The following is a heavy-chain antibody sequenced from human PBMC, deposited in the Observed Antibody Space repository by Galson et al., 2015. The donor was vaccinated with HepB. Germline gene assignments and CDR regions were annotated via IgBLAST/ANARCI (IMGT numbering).Heavy chain of an antibody. Sequence: QSGAEVKKPGESLRISCKVSGDSFSIYWIGWVRQMPGKGLEWMGIIYPGDSDTRYSPSFQGQVTISADKSINTAYLQWSSLKASDTAMYYCARAHYYDSSGYPNDAFDIWGQGTMVTVSS. V-gene: IGHV5-51*01. CDR3: ARAHYYDSSGYPNDAFDI. CDR2: IYPGDSDT. CDR1: GDSFSIYW. D-gene: IGHD3-22*01. J-gene: IGHJ3*02.